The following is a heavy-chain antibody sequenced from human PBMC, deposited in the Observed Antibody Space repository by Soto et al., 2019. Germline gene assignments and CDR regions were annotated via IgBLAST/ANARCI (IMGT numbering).Heavy chain of an antibody. J-gene: IGHJ6*02. D-gene: IGHD3-22*01. CDR3: ARGGGYDSSGYYYRSYYYGMDG. V-gene: IGHV1-2*04. CDR2: INPNSGGT. CDR1: GYTFTGYY. Sequence: ASVKVSCKASGYTFTGYYMHWVRQAPGQGLEWMGWINPNSGGTNYAQKFQGWVTMTRDTSISTAYMELSRLRSDDTAVYYCARGGGYDSSGYYYRSYYYGMDGWGQGTTVAFSS.